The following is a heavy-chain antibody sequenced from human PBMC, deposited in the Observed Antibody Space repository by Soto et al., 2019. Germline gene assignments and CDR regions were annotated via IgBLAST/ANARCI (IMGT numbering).Heavy chain of an antibody. Sequence: EVQLVESGGGVVRPGGSLRLSCAASGFTFDDYGMSWVRQAPGKGLEWVSGINWNGGSTGYADSVKGRVTISRDNAKNSLYLQVNTMRAEDTVLYYCARGPSSWSSSWSRAEYFQHWGQGTLVTVSS. D-gene: IGHD6-13*01. J-gene: IGHJ1*01. CDR2: INWNGGST. CDR3: ARGPSSWSSSWSRAEYFQH. CDR1: GFTFDDYG. V-gene: IGHV3-20*04.